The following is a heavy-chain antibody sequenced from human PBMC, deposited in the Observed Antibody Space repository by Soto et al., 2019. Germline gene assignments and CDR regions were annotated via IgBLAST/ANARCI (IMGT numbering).Heavy chain of an antibody. V-gene: IGHV3-49*03. CDR2: IRSKAYGGTT. CDR3: TRDRLPPSIMTTVTRSYYYYMDV. Sequence: GGSLRLSCTASGFTFGDYAMSWFRQAPGKGLEWVGFIRSKAYGGTTEYAASVKGRFTISRDDSKSIAYLQMNSPKTEDTAVYYCTRDRLPPSIMTTVTRSYYYYMDVWGKGTTVTVSS. D-gene: IGHD4-4*01. CDR1: GFTFGDYA. J-gene: IGHJ6*03.